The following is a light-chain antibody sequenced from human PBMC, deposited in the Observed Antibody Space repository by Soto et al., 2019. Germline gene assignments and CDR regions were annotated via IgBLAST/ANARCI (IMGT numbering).Light chain of an antibody. CDR2: EVS. Sequence: HSVLTQPASVSGSPGQSITISCTGTSSDVGSYNLVSWYQQHPGKAPKLMIYEVSKRPSGVSNRFSGSKSGNTASLTISGLQAEDEAYYYCCSYAGSSTYVFGTGTKVTV. V-gene: IGLV2-23*02. CDR3: CSYAGSSTYV. CDR1: SSDVGSYNL. J-gene: IGLJ1*01.